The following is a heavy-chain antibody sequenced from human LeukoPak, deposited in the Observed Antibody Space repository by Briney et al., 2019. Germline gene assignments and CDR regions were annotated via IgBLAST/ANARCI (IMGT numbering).Heavy chain of an antibody. CDR1: GFTFNHAW. V-gene: IGHV3-15*01. CDR2: IKSKSDGGTI. CDR3: TSPFQSGGF. D-gene: IGHD3-16*01. Sequence: PGGSLRLSCAASGFTFNHAWMSWIRQAPGKGLEWVGRIKSKSDGGTIDYSAPVKGRFTISRDDSKNTLYLQMNSLKIEDTATYYCTSPFQSGGFWGQGTLVTVSS. J-gene: IGHJ4*02.